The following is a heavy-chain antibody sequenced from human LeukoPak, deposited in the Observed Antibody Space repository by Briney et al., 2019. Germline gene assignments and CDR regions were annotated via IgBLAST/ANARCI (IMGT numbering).Heavy chain of an antibody. J-gene: IGHJ4*02. CDR1: GFTFSSYA. V-gene: IGHV3-23*01. CDR3: ARDKGDYDTSGSLFVF. D-gene: IGHD3-22*01. Sequence: PGGSLRLSCAASGFTFSSYAMTWVRQAPGKGLEWVSAISGSGGGTYYADSVKGRFTISRDNARNSLFLQMNSLRAEDTAVYYCARDKGDYDTSGSLFVFGGQGTLVTVSS. CDR2: ISGSGGGT.